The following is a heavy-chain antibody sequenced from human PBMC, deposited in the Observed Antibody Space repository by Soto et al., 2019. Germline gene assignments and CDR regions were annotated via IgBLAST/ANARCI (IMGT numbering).Heavy chain of an antibody. Sequence: ASETLSLTWTVSDGSISSSSYYCGCIHQPPGKGLEWIGYIYYSGSTSYNPSLKSRVTMSVDTSKNQFHLKLSSVTAVDTAVYYCARVNIAAAGTWFDPWGQGTLVTVSS. V-gene: IGHV4-39*06. CDR1: DGSISSSSYY. D-gene: IGHD6-13*01. CDR2: IYYSGST. CDR3: ARVNIAAAGTWFDP. J-gene: IGHJ5*02.